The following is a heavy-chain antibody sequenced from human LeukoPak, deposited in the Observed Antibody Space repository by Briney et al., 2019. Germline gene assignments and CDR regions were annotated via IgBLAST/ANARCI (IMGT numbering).Heavy chain of an antibody. Sequence: GGSLRLSCAASGFAFSSSEMNWVRQAPGRGLEWISYISSSGRTTYYADSVKGRFTISRDNAKNSLYLQMNSLRDEDTAVYYCARDLYGDYNCPGSWGQGTLVTVSS. CDR1: GFAFSSSE. D-gene: IGHD4-17*01. CDR2: ISSSGRTT. V-gene: IGHV3-48*03. CDR3: ARDLYGDYNCPGS. J-gene: IGHJ5*02.